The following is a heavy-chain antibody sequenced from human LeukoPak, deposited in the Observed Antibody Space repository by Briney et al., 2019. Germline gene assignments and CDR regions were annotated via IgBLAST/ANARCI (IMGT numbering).Heavy chain of an antibody. J-gene: IGHJ6*03. D-gene: IGHD5-18*01. CDR3: ARGAKRIQKGYYYYMDV. CDR2: MNPNSGNT. Sequence: ASVKVSCKASGYTFTSYDINWVRQAPGQGLEWMGWMNPNSGNTGYAQKFQGRVTMTRNTSISTAYMELSSLRSEDTAVYYCARGAKRIQKGYYYYMDVWGKGTTVTVSS. CDR1: GYTFTSYD. V-gene: IGHV1-8*01.